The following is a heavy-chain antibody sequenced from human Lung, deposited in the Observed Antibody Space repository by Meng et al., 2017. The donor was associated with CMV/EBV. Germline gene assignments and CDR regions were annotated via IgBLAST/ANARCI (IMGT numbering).Heavy chain of an antibody. D-gene: IGHD3-10*01. CDR2: IIPLYATA. J-gene: IGHJ4*02. CDR1: GGTFSNYA. CDR3: ARASYYGSGSYYHFDS. V-gene: IGHV1-69*05. Sequence: SXXXSCXXSGGTFSNYAVSWVRQAPGEGLEWIGGIIPLYATANYAQRFQGRVTITTDESTSTAYMEVSSLRSEDTAVYYCARASYYGSGSYYHFDSWGQGTPVTVSS.